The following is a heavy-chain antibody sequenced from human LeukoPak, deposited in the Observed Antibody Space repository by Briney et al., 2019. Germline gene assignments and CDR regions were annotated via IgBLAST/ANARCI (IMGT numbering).Heavy chain of an antibody. CDR3: VSTAYNDFWSGRPGYFDY. D-gene: IGHD3-3*01. CDR2: IYTSGST. CDR1: GGFISSGSYY. Sequence: SETLSLTCTVSGGFISSGSYYWSWIRQPAGKGLEWIGRIYTSGSTNYNPSLKSRVTMSVDTSKNQFSLKLSSVTAADTAVYYCVSTAYNDFWSGRPGYFDYWGQGALVTVSS. V-gene: IGHV4-61*02. J-gene: IGHJ4*02.